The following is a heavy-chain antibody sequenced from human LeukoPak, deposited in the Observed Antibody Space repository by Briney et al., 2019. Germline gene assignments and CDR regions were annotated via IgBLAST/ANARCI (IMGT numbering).Heavy chain of an antibody. Sequence: GASVKASCKPSGYSFTAYYLHWVRQAPGQGLEWMGWINPSSGGTHYAQRFQDRVTMTRDTSTNTAYMELSSLTSDDTAVYYCAREGIAEPDTNWFDPWGQGTLVTVSS. D-gene: IGHD6-13*01. CDR3: AREGIAEPDTNWFDP. J-gene: IGHJ5*02. CDR1: GYSFTAYY. V-gene: IGHV1-2*02. CDR2: INPSSGGT.